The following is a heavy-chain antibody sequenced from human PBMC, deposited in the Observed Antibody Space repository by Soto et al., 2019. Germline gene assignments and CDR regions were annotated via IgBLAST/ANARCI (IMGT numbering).Heavy chain of an antibody. Sequence: SETLSLTCTVSGGSIITDYWGWVRQPPGKGLEWIGYIYSSGSTIYNPSLRSRVTMSVDTSKSQFSLKLTSVTAADTAIYSCARVVGPNRLDYWGQGTLVTVS. V-gene: IGHV4-59*13. CDR1: GGSIITDY. CDR3: ARVVGPNRLDY. J-gene: IGHJ4*02. D-gene: IGHD3-16*02. CDR2: IYSSGST.